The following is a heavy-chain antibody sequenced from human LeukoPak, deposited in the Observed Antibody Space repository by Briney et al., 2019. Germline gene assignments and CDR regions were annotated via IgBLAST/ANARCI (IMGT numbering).Heavy chain of an antibody. CDR2: IKQDGSEK. Sequence: GGSLRLSCAASGFTFSSYAMTWVRQAPGKGLEWVANIKQDGSEKDYVDSVKGRFTISRDNAKNSLYLQMNSLRAEDTAVYYCARDWSAFDIWGQGTMVTVSS. J-gene: IGHJ3*02. CDR3: ARDWSAFDI. CDR1: GFTFSSYA. V-gene: IGHV3-7*01.